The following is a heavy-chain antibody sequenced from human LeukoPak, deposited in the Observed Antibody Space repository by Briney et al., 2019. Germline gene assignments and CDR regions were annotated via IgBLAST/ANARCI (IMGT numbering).Heavy chain of an antibody. J-gene: IGHJ6*04. CDR2: IYTGGST. Sequence: GGSLRLSCAASGIIVSANYMSWVRQAPGKGLEWVSVIYTGGSTYYADSVKGRFTISRDNSKNTVYLQMTSLRAEDTAVYYCAKEGDCSTTSCLTGGLDVWGKGTTVTVSS. CDR1: GIIVSANY. CDR3: AKEGDCSTTSCLTGGLDV. V-gene: IGHV3-53*01. D-gene: IGHD2-2*01.